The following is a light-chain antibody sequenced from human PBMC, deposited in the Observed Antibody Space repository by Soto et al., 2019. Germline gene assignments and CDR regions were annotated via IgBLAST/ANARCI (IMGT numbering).Light chain of an antibody. CDR3: QQFNNWPPWT. CDR2: GAS. J-gene: IGKJ1*01. CDR1: QTVSSS. V-gene: IGKV3-15*01. Sequence: IVLTQSPGTLSLSPGERATLSCRASQTVSSSSLAWYQLQPGQAPRLLIYGASTRAAGIPDRFSGSGSGTEFTLTISGLQSDDFAVYYCQQFNNWPPWTFGQGTKVDIK.